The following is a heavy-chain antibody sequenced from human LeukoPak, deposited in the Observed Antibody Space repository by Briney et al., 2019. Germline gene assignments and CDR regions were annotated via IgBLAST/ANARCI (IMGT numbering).Heavy chain of an antibody. CDR2: IISILGVA. CDR3: ARDPDYGDSTGVDP. Sequence: SVKVSCKASGGTFSSYAISWVRQAPGQGLEWMGRIISILGVANYAQKFQGRVTITADKSTSTAYMELSSLRSEDTAVYYCARDPDYGDSTGVDPWGQGTLVTVSS. D-gene: IGHD4-17*01. V-gene: IGHV1-69*04. J-gene: IGHJ5*02. CDR1: GGTFSSYA.